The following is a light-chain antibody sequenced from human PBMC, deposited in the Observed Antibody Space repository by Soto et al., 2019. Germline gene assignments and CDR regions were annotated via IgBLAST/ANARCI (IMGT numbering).Light chain of an antibody. CDR2: DVN. V-gene: IGLV2-11*01. CDR3: CSYAGTYIWL. CDR1: SSDVGGYTY. Sequence: QSVLTQPRSVSASPGQSVTISCTGSSSDVGGYTYVSWYQQCPGKAPRLLIYDVNKRPSGVPERFSGSKSGNTASLTISGLQAEDEADYYCCSYAGTYIWLFGGGTKLTVL. J-gene: IGLJ3*02.